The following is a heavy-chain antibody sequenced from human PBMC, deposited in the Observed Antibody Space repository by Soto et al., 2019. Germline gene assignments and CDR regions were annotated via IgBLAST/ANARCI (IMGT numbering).Heavy chain of an antibody. D-gene: IGHD2-8*01. CDR1: GGSFSGYY. CDR3: ARGSLDIVLMVYAIRYYYYGMDV. Sequence: TSETLSLTCAVYGGSFSGYYWSWIRQPPGKGLEWIGEINHSGSTNYNPSLKSRVAISVDTSKNQFSLKLSSVPAADTAVYYCARGSLDIVLMVYAIRYYYYGMDVWGQGTTVTVSS. J-gene: IGHJ6*02. V-gene: IGHV4-34*01. CDR2: INHSGST.